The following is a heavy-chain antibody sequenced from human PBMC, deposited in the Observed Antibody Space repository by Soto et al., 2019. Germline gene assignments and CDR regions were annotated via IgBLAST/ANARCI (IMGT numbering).Heavy chain of an antibody. CDR1: GYSFTRYW. V-gene: IGHV5-10-1*01. Sequence: GASLKISCKGSGYSFTRYWISWVRQMPGKGLEWMGRIDPSDSYTNYSPSFQGHVTISADKSISTAYLQWGSLKASDTAMYYCARGAEGLDVWGQGTTVTVSS. CDR2: IDPSDSYT. J-gene: IGHJ6*02. D-gene: IGHD6-19*01. CDR3: ARGAEGLDV.